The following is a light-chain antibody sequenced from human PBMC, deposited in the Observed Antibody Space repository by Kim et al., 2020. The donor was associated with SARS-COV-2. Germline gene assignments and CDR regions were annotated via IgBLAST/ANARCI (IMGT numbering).Light chain of an antibody. Sequence: DIQMTQSPSSLSASEGDRVTITCRASQGISNYLAWYQQKPGKVPKLLIYAASTLQSGVPSRFSGSGSGTDFTLTISSLQPEDVATYYCQKYNSAPALTFGGGTKVDIK. CDR3: QKYNSAPALT. J-gene: IGKJ4*01. CDR2: AAS. V-gene: IGKV1-27*01. CDR1: QGISNY.